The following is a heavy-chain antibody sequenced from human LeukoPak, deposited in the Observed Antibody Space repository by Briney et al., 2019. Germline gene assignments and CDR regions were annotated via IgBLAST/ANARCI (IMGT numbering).Heavy chain of an antibody. CDR2: ISYDGSNK. J-gene: IGHJ1*01. Sequence: PGGSLRLSCAASGFTLSSYDMHWVRQAPGKGLEWVAVISYDGSNKYYADSVKGRFTISRDNSKNTLYLQMNSLRPEDTAVYYCAKVGSGYSSGWFSEYFQHWGQGTLVTVSS. CDR3: AKVGSGYSSGWFSEYFQH. V-gene: IGHV3-30*18. CDR1: GFTLSSYD. D-gene: IGHD6-19*01.